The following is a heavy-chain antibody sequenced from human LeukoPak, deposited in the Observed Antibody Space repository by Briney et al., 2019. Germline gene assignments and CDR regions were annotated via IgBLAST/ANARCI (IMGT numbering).Heavy chain of an antibody. Sequence: SETLSLTCAVSGVSISSGGSSWSWIRQPPGKGLEWIGYIYHSGSTYYNPSLKSRVTISVDRSKNQFSLKLSSVTAADTAVYYCARQEVFGAYYYGMDVWGQGTTVTVSS. J-gene: IGHJ6*02. CDR1: GVSISSGGSS. V-gene: IGHV4-30-2*01. CDR3: ARQEVFGAYYYGMDV. CDR2: IYHSGST. D-gene: IGHD3-16*01.